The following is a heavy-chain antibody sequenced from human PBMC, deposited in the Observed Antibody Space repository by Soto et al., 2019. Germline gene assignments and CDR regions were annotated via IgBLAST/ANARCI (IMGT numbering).Heavy chain of an antibody. CDR1: GGSISSNNW. CDR3: ASQPPHYYGVDV. CDR2: IYHSGTT. V-gene: IGHV4-4*02. J-gene: IGHJ6*02. Sequence: QVQLQESGPGLVKPSGTLSLTCAVSGGSISSNNWWSWVRQPPGKGLEWIGEIYHSGTTHYSPSLTSRVTISVDKSRNQFSLNLSSVTAADTAVYYCASQPPHYYGVDVWGQGTTVTVSS.